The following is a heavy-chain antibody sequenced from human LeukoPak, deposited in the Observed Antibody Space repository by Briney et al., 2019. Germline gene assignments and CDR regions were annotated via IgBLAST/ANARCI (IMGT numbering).Heavy chain of an antibody. CDR3: ARGGLRVMVYRLYYMDV. J-gene: IGHJ6*03. V-gene: IGHV4-39*07. D-gene: IGHD2-8*01. CDR1: GGSISGSSYY. CDR2: IYYSGST. Sequence: SETLSLTCTVSGGSISGSSYYWDWIRQPPGKGLEWIGSIYYSGSTYYNPSLKSRVTISVDTSKNQFSLKLSSVTAADTAVYYCARGGLRVMVYRLYYMDVWGKGTTVTVSS.